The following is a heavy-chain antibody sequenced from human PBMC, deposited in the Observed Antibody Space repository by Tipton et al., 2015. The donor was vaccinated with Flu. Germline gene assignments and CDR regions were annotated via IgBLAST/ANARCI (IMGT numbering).Heavy chain of an antibody. CDR1: GYSFSTYA. CDR2: ISAYNSDT. D-gene: IGHD3-3*02. CDR3: ARVGAIFGEVTARRRGDLDY. J-gene: IGHJ4*02. Sequence: QLVQSGAEVKKPGASVKVSCTASGYSFSTYAISWMRQAPGQGLEWMGWISAYNSDTKFAQILQDRITMTTDTSTSTAYMELRGLRSDDTAVYYCARVGAIFGEVTARRRGDLDYWGQGTLVSVSS. V-gene: IGHV1-18*01.